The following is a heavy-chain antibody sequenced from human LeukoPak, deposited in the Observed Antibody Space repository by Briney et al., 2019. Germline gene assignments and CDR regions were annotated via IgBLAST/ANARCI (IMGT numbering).Heavy chain of an antibody. CDR1: GFIFSSCA. CDR2: ISGGGGST. J-gene: IGHJ3*02. CDR3: AKGRTTGESAFDI. Sequence: PGGSLRLSCAASGFIFSSCATNWVRQAPGKGLEWVSGISGGGGSTYYADSVKGRFTISRDNSKNTLYLQMNSLRAEDTAVYYCAKGRTTGESAFDIWGQGTMVTVSS. D-gene: IGHD7-27*01. V-gene: IGHV3-23*01.